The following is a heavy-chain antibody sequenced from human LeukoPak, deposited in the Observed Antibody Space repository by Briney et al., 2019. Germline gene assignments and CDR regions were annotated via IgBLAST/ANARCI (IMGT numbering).Heavy chain of an antibody. CDR2: ISGSGGST. CDR1: GFIFSGYA. V-gene: IGHV3-23*01. J-gene: IGHJ4*02. Sequence: GGPLRLSCGASGFIFSGYAMSWVRQAPGKGLEWVSSISGSGGSTYYTDSVKGRFAISRDNSKSTMYLQMNSLGTDDTALYYCVKGGQNYDFWRFDYWGQGTLVTASS. D-gene: IGHD3-3*01. CDR3: VKGGQNYDFWRFDY.